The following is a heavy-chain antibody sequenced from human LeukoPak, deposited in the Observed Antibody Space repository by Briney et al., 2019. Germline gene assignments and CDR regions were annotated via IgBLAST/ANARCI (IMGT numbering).Heavy chain of an antibody. V-gene: IGHV4-39*01. D-gene: IGHD5-18*01. CDR1: GGSISSSSYY. Sequence: PSETLSLTCTVSGGSISSSSYYWGWIRQPPGKGLEWIGSSYYSGSTYYNPSLKSRVTISVDTSKNQFSLKLSSVTAADTAVYYCARQPAMAPFDYWGQGTLVTVSS. J-gene: IGHJ4*02. CDR2: SYYSGST. CDR3: ARQPAMAPFDY.